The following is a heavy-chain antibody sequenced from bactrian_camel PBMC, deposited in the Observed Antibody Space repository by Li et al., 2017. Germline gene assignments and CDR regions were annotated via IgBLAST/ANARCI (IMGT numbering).Heavy chain of an antibody. CDR2: IDSDGTTK. J-gene: IGHJ4*01. V-gene: IGHV3S1*01. CDR1: EYIFTSYC. Sequence: VQLVESGGGSVEAGGSLRLSCVASEYIFTSYCMAWLSQAPGKERETVAVIDSDGTTKYADSVKGRFTISRDNAKNTLYLQMHSLKTEDTAVYYCATDYMSRGRGNYWGQGTQVTVS. CDR3: ATDYMSRGRGNY.